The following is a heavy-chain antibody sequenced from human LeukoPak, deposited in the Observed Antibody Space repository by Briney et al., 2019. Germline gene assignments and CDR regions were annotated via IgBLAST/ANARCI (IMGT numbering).Heavy chain of an antibody. CDR1: GYTFTGYY. CDR3: ARDNARYYYDSSGPGPRPAHYFDY. Sequence: GASVKVSCKASGYTFTGYYMHWVRQAPGQGLEWMGWINPNSGGTNYAQKFQGRVTMTRDTSISTAYMELSRLRSDDTAVYYCARDNARYYYDSSGPGPRPAHYFDYWGQGTPVTVSS. D-gene: IGHD3-22*01. CDR2: INPNSGGT. J-gene: IGHJ4*02. V-gene: IGHV1-2*02.